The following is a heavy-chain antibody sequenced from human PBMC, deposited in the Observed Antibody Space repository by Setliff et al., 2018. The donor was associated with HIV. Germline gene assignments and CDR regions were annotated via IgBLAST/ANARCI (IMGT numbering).Heavy chain of an antibody. J-gene: IGHJ4*02. CDR1: GDSISGFF. V-gene: IGHV4-4*08. CDR3: ARERLSYYDSSGYEGYFDY. Sequence: SETLSLTCNVSGDSISGFFWTWIRQPPGKRLEWIGSIFTNEFTYYNPSLKSRVTISADTSNTQFSLKLRSVTAADTAVYYCARERLSYYDSSGYEGYFDYWGQGTLVTVSS. D-gene: IGHD3-22*01. CDR2: IFTNEFT.